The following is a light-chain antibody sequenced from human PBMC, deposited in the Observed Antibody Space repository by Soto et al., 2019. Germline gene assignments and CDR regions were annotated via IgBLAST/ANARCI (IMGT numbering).Light chain of an antibody. CDR1: SSNIGNNY. Sequence: QSVLTQPPSVSAAPGQKVTISCSGSSSNIGNNYVSWYQQLPGTAPKLLIYENNKRPSGIPDRFSGSKYGTSATLGITGLQNGDEADYYCGTWDSSLSAVFGGGTKLTVL. V-gene: IGLV1-51*02. J-gene: IGLJ2*01. CDR3: GTWDSSLSAV. CDR2: ENN.